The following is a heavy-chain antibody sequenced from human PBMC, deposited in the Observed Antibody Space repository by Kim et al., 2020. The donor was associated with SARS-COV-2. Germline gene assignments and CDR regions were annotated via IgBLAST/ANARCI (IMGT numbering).Heavy chain of an antibody. J-gene: IGHJ4*02. CDR3: ARASIAAARGAFDY. V-gene: IGHV4-31*03. D-gene: IGHD6-13*01. Sequence: SETLSLTCTVSGGSISSGGYYWSWIRQHPGKGLEWIGYIYYSGSTYYNPSLKSRVTISVDTSKNQFSLKLSSVTAADTAVYYCARASIAAARGAFDYWGQGTLVTVSS. CDR2: IYYSGST. CDR1: GGSISSGGYY.